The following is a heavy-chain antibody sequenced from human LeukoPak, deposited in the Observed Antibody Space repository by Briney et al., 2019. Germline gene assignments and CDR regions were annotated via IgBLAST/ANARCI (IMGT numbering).Heavy chain of an antibody. CDR3: ARVRPSIPYGPFDY. D-gene: IGHD3-10*01. V-gene: IGHV3-7*01. CDR2: IKQDGSEK. CDR1: GFTFSISW. Sequence: GGSLRLSCAASGFTFSISWTSCVRDAPGKGLERGSHIKQDGSEKYYLDSVKGRFTISRDNAKNALYLQVNSLRAEDTAVYYCARVRPSIPYGPFDYWGQGTLVTVSS. J-gene: IGHJ4*02.